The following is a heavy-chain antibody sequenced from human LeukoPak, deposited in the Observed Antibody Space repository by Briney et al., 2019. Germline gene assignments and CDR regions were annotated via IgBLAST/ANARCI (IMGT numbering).Heavy chain of an antibody. CDR3: AKASRYSGTFPPDY. CDR2: IRYDGSKK. CDR1: GFTFSSYA. D-gene: IGHD1-26*01. J-gene: IGHJ4*02. Sequence: PGGSLRLSCAASGFTFSSYAMNWVRQAPGKGLEWVAFIRYDGSKKYYADSVKGRFTFSRDNSKNTLYLQMNSLRAEDTAVYYCAKASRYSGTFPPDYWGQGTLVTVSS. V-gene: IGHV3-30*02.